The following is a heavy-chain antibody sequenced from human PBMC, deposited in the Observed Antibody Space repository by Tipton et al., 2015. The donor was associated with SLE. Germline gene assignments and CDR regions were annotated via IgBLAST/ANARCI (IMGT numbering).Heavy chain of an antibody. CDR2: IYYSGST. D-gene: IGHD3-10*01. CDR3: ARSMVQGVIITGWFDP. Sequence: TLSLTCAVYGGSISSSSSYYWAWIRQPPGKGLEWIGYIYYSGSTNYNPSLRSRVTISVDTSKNQFSLKLSSVTAADTAVYYCARSMVQGVIITGWFDPWGQGTLVTVSS. CDR1: GGSISSSSSYY. V-gene: IGHV4-61*05. J-gene: IGHJ5*02.